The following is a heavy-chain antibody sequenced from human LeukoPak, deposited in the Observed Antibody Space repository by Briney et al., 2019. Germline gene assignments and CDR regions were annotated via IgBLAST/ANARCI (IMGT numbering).Heavy chain of an antibody. CDR3: ARQELLPPYYYMDV. V-gene: IGHV4-59*01. D-gene: IGHD1-26*01. J-gene: IGHJ6*03. CDR1: GGSISSYY. CDR2: IYYSGST. Sequence: SETLSLTCTVSGGSISSYYWSWIRQPPGKGLEWIGYIYYSGSTNYKPSLKSRVTISVDTSKNQFSLKLSSVTPADTAVYYCARQELLPPYYYMDVWGKGTTVTVSS.